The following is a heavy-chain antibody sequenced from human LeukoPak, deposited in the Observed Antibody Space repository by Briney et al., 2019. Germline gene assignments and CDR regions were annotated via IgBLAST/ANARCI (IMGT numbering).Heavy chain of an antibody. CDR2: IYYSGST. J-gene: IGHJ6*02. CDR3: ARLGAIRYYYYGMDV. Sequence: SETLSLTCTVSGGSISSSSYYWGWIRQPPGKGLEGIGSIYYSGSTYYNPSLKSRVTISVDTSKNQFSLKLSSVTAADTAVYYCARLGAIRYYYYGMDVWGQGTTVTVSS. V-gene: IGHV4-39*01. CDR1: GGSISSSSYY. D-gene: IGHD1-26*01.